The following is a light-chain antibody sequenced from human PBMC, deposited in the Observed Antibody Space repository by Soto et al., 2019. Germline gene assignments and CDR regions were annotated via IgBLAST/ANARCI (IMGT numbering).Light chain of an antibody. CDR1: QSVSSN. CDR3: QQYNNWPPRYT. V-gene: IGKV3-15*01. CDR2: GAS. Sequence: EIVLTQSPGTLSLSPGDRATLSCRASQSVSSNYLAWYQQKPGQAPRLLIYGASTRATGIPARFSGSGSGTEFTLTISGLQSEDFAVYYCQQYNNWPPRYTFGQGTKVDIK. J-gene: IGKJ2*01.